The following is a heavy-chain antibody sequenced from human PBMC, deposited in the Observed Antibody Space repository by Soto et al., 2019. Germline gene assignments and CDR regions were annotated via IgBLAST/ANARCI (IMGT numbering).Heavy chain of an antibody. J-gene: IGHJ6*02. CDR1: GGSISSYD. V-gene: IGHV4-59*01. CDR3: ARDRYDILTGYSTVYYYYYGMDV. CDR2: IYYSGST. D-gene: IGHD3-9*01. Sequence: SETLSLTCTVSGGSISSYDWSWIRQPPGKGLEWIGYIYYSGSTNYNPSLKSRVTISVDTSKNQFSLKLSSVTAADTAVYYCARDRYDILTGYSTVYYYYYGMDVWGQGTTVTVSS.